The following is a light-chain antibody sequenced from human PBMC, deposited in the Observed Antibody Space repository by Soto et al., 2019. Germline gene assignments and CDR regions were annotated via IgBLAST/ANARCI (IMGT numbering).Light chain of an antibody. CDR1: QSISSW. CDR2: KAS. CDR3: QQYNTYWT. J-gene: IGKJ1*01. Sequence: DIQMTQSPSTLSASVGDRVTITCRASQSISSWLAWYQQKPGKAPKLLIYKASILESGVPSRFSGSGSGTEFTLTISSLQPDDFATYYCQQYNTYWTFGHGTKVEIK. V-gene: IGKV1-5*03.